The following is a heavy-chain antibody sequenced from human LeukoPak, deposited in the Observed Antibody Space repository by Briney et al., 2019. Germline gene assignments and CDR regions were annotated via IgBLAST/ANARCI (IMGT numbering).Heavy chain of an antibody. D-gene: IGHD4-17*01. CDR3: ARDQLGGDPDDYYYYYMDV. J-gene: IGHJ6*03. V-gene: IGHV3-49*03. CDR1: GSIFGDYA. CDR2: TRSKTYGGAI. Sequence: GGSLRLSCTTSGSIFGDYAMSWFRQAPGKGLEWVGFTRSKTYGGAIEYAASVKGRFTISRDDSKSIAYLQMNSLKTEDTAVYYCARDQLGGDPDDYYYYYMDVWGKGTTVIVSS.